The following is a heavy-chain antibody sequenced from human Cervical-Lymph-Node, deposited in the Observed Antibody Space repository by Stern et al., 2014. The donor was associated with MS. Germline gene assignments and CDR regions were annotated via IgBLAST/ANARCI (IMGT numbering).Heavy chain of an antibody. Sequence: MQLVESGPGLVRPSQTLSLTCTVSGGSIRAGTYYWSWIRQTAGKGLEWIGRMYSSGSIDYNPSLKSRVTISADRSKNQLSLKLIFVTAADTAVFYCARGRTNLAGDIYYYGMDVWGQGTTVTVSS. CDR3: ARGRTNLAGDIYYYGMDV. V-gene: IGHV4-61*02. CDR1: GGSIRAGTYY. CDR2: MYSSGSI. D-gene: IGHD1-1*01. J-gene: IGHJ6*02.